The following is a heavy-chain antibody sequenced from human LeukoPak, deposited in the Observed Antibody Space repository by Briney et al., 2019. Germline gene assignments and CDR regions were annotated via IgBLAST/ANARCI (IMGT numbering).Heavy chain of an antibody. D-gene: IGHD3-22*01. CDR2: INHSGST. J-gene: IGHJ4*02. CDR3: ARDEGYDSSGYYYY. Sequence: PSETLSLTCAVYGGSFSGYYWSWIRQPPGKVLEWIGEINHSGSTNYNPSLKSRVTISVDTSKNQFSLKLSSVTAADTAVYYCARDEGYDSSGYYYYWGQGTLVTVSS. V-gene: IGHV4-34*01. CDR1: GGSFSGYY.